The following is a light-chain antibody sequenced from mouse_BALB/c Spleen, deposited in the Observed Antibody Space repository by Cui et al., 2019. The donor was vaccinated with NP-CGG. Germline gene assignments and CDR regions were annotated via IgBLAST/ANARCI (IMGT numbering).Light chain of an antibody. V-gene: IGLV1*01. CDR1: TGAVTTSNY. CDR2: GTN. CDR3: ALWCSNHWV. J-gene: IGLJ1*01. Sequence: QAVVTQESALTTSPGETVTLTCRSSTGAVTTSNYANWVQEKPDHLFTGLIGGTNNRAPGVPARFSGSLIGGKAALTITGAQTEDEAIYFCALWCSNHWVFGGGTKLTVL.